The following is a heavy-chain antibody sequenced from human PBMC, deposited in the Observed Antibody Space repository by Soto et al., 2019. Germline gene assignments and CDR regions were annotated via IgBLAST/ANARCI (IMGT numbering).Heavy chain of an antibody. CDR1: GYTFSSYA. V-gene: IGHV1-3*01. Sequence: QVKLVQSGAEVKKPGASVKVSCKASGYTFSSYAMHWVRQAPGQRLEWMGWISAGNGHTTYSENFQGRVTMTRDSSASTVYMELSSLRSEDTAVYYCATLGTYYYGLDVWGQGTTVTVSS. J-gene: IGHJ6*02. CDR3: ATLGTYYYGLDV. CDR2: ISAGNGHT.